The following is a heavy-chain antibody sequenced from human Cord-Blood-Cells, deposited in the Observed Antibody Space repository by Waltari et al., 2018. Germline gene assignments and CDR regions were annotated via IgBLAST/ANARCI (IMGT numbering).Heavy chain of an antibody. J-gene: IGHJ6*02. CDR1: GGSISSSSYY. Sequence: GPGLVKPSETLSLTCTVSGGSISSSSYYWGWIRQPPGKGLECIGSVYYSGSTYYNPSLKSRVTISVDTSKNQFSLKLSSVSAADTAVYYCARQSAGLIAAAGYYYYGMDVWGQGTTVTVSS. CDR3: ARQSAGLIAAAGYYYYGMDV. CDR2: VYYSGST. D-gene: IGHD6-13*01. V-gene: IGHV4-39*01.